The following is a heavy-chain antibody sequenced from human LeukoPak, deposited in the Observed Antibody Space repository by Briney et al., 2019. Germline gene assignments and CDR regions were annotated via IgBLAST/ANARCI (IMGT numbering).Heavy chain of an antibody. D-gene: IGHD4-17*01. CDR1: GFTFRSYA. J-gene: IGHJ4*02. Sequence: PGGSLRRNSAASGFTFRSYASNWVRQAPGKGLEWVAVISYDGSNKYYTDSVKGRFTISRDSSKNTLYLQMNSLREEDMAVYYCVSADDYGDLRSPKFDYWGKDNVVTVSS. CDR2: ISYDGSNK. V-gene: IGHV3-30-3*01. CDR3: VSADDYGDLRSPKFDY.